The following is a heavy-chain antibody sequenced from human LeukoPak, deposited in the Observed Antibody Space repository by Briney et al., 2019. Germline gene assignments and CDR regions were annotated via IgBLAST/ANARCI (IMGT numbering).Heavy chain of an antibody. V-gene: IGHV3-7*01. CDR3: ARLILHYYYMDV. CDR1: GFTFSSYL. CDR2: IKQDGSEN. J-gene: IGHJ6*03. Sequence: GGSLSLSCAASGFTFSSYLMSWVRQAPGKGLEWVANIKQDGSENYYVDSVKGRFTISRDNAKNSLYLQTNILRAEDTAVYYCARLILHYYYMDVWGKGTTVTVSS.